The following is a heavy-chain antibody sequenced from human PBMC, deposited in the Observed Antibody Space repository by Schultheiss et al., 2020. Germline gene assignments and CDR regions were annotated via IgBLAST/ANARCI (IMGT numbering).Heavy chain of an antibody. CDR3: ARSMIVVIGGMDV. V-gene: IGHV4-34*01. CDR1: GGSFSGYY. J-gene: IGHJ6*02. CDR2: INHSGST. Sequence: SETLSLTCAVYGGSFSGYYWSWIRQPPGKGLEWIGEINHSGSTNYNPSLKSRVTISVDTSKNQFSLKLSSVTAADTAVYYCARSMIVVIGGMDVWGQGTTVTVSS. D-gene: IGHD3-22*01.